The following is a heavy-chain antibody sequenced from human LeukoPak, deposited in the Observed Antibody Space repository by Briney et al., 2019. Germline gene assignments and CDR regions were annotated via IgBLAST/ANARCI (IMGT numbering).Heavy chain of an antibody. CDR1: GASVTDYY. D-gene: IGHD7-27*01. V-gene: IGHV4-59*02. CDR3: TRGHWGLQS. J-gene: IGHJ5*02. CDR2: IHHSGNS. Sequence: SETLSLTCTVSGASVTDYYWSWIRQSPGKGWEWISYIHHSGNSDYNPSLRRRVTTSLDTSKNQFSLNLMSVTAADTAVYYCTRGHWGLQSWSQGTLVTVSS.